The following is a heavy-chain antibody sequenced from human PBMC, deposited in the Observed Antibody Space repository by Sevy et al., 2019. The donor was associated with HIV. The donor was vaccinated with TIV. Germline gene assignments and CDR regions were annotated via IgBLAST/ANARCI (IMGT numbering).Heavy chain of an antibody. CDR2: ISGSQYMI. Sequence: GGSLRLSCAASGFTFSDYYMSWIRHAPGKGLEWISYISGSQYMIYYADSVKGRFTISRDDAKNSLYLQMNSLRPEDSAVYFCARDLGTGYFDFWGQGTLVTVSS. V-gene: IGHV3-11*01. CDR1: GFTFSDYY. CDR3: ARDLGTGYFDF. D-gene: IGHD1-26*01. J-gene: IGHJ4*02.